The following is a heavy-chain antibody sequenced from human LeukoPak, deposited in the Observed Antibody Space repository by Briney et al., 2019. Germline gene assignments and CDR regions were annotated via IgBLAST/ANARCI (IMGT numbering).Heavy chain of an antibody. D-gene: IGHD5-12*01. CDR1: QFTFSSYG. V-gene: IGHV3-30*02. Sequence: GGSLRLSCAASQFTFSSYGMHWARQAPGKGLEWVAFIRYDGSNKYYADPVKGRFTISRDNSKNTLYLQMNSLRAEDTAVYYCARGPSGYHNTGGQGTLVTVSS. J-gene: IGHJ4*02. CDR2: IRYDGSNK. CDR3: ARGPSGYHNT.